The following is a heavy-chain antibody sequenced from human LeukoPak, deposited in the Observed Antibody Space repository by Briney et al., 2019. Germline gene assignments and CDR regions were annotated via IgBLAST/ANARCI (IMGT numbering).Heavy chain of an antibody. V-gene: IGHV3-7*01. J-gene: IGHJ4*02. Sequence: GGSLRLSCAASGFTLSRYYMSWVRQAPGKGLQWVAKISNDGTAKYYVDSVKGRFTISRDNAKNSLSLQMDSLRAEDTAVYHCARDGLPVAYDYWGQGTLVTVSS. D-gene: IGHD4-23*01. CDR2: ISNDGTAK. CDR1: GFTLSRYY. CDR3: ARDGLPVAYDY.